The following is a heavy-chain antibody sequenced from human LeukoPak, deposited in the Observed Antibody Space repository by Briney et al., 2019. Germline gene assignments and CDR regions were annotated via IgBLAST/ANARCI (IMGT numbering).Heavy chain of an antibody. CDR3: ARGYYYDSSAYPGDY. CDR1: GFTFTSYW. CDR2: INWNGGST. J-gene: IGHJ4*02. V-gene: IGHV3-20*04. D-gene: IGHD3-22*01. Sequence: GGSLRLSCAASGFTFTSYWMTWVRQAPGKGLEWVSNINWNGGSTGYADSVKGRFTISRDNVKNSLYLQMNSLRAEDTALYYCARGYYYDSSAYPGDYWGQGTLVTVSS.